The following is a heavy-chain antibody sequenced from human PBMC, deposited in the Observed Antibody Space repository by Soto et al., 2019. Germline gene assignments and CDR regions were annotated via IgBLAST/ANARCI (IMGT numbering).Heavy chain of an antibody. Sequence: QVQLVQSGAEVKKPGASVKVSCKASGYTFTSYYMHWVRQAPGQGLEWMGIINPSGGSTSYAQKFQGRVTMTRDTSTSTVYMEVSSLRSEDTAGYYCARLNPMRWGAFDYWGQGTLVTVSS. CDR3: ARLNPMRWGAFDY. CDR2: INPSGGST. J-gene: IGHJ4*02. D-gene: IGHD3-16*01. V-gene: IGHV1-46*01. CDR1: GYTFTSYY.